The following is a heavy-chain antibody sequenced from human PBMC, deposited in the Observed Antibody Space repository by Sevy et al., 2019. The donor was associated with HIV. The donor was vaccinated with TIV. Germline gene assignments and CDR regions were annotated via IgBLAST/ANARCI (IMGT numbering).Heavy chain of an antibody. V-gene: IGHV3-23*01. Sequence: GGCLRLSCKASGFNFNNYAMSCVRQAPGKGLEWVSTISGSGGRTYTAESVRGRLTISRDNSKRTVYLQMNSLRGDDTAIYYCAKVSYCSGEYFQKWGQGALVTVSS. D-gene: IGHD2-15*01. J-gene: IGHJ1*01. CDR1: GFNFNNYA. CDR2: ISGSGGRT. CDR3: AKVSYCSGEYFQK.